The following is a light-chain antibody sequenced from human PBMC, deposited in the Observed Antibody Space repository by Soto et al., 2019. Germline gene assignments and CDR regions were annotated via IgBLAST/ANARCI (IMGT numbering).Light chain of an antibody. J-gene: IGKJ4*01. V-gene: IGKV1-16*02. CDR3: QQYHNYPVT. CDR2: DAS. CDR1: QEISNH. Sequence: DIQMTQSPWSLSASVGDRVTITCRASQEISNHLAWFQQKPGKPPKSLIYDASSLQSGVPSKFSGSGSGTDFTLTISSLQPEDFATYYCQQYHNYPVTFGGGIKVEIK.